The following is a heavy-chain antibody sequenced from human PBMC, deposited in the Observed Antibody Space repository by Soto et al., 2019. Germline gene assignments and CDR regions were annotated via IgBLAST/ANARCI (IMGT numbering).Heavy chain of an antibody. V-gene: IGHV1-69*01. CDR2: IIPIFGTA. Sequence: QVQLVQSGAEVKKPGSSVKVSCKASGGTFSSYSINWVRQAPGQGREWRGEIIPIFGTANYAQKYQGRVTITADESTSTAYMELSSLRSEDTAVYYCARDGGRHSGGIDYWGQGTLVTVSS. CDR1: GGTFSSYS. CDR3: ARDGGRHSGGIDY. D-gene: IGHD1-26*01. J-gene: IGHJ4*02.